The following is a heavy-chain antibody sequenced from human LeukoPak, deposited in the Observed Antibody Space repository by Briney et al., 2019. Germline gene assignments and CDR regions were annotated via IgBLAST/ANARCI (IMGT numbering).Heavy chain of an antibody. D-gene: IGHD2-2*01. CDR1: GGSISGYY. J-gene: IGHJ5*02. Sequence: SETLSLTCTVSGGSISGYYWSWIRQPPGKGLEWIGYMYYSGSTTYNPSLKSRVTISVDMSKNQFSLKLTSVTAADTAVYYCARFHCSTTSCYRWFDPWGQGALVTVSS. CDR2: MYYSGST. V-gene: IGHV4-59*01. CDR3: ARFHCSTTSCYRWFDP.